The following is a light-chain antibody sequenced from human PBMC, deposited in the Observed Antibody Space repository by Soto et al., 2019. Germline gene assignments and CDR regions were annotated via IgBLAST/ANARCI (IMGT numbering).Light chain of an antibody. V-gene: IGLV2-14*03. CDR3: SAHTVRSTGV. CDR2: DVT. CDR1: SNDVGGDDY. J-gene: IGLJ1*01. Sequence: QSALTQPASVSGSPGQSITISCTGTSNDVGGDDYVSWYQQYPGKAPKLMIYDVTNRPSGVSIRFSGSKSGNTASLTISGLQAEDEADYYCSAHTVRSTGVFGTGTKVTV.